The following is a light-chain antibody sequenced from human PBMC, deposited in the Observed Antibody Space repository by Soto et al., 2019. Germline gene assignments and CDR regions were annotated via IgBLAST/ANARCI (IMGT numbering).Light chain of an antibody. CDR2: ATS. CDR1: QTVNSGY. Sequence: EIVLTQSPGTLSLSPVETATLSGRASQTVNSGYLAWFQQRPGQAPRLLIFATSRRATDIPDRFSGSGSGTDFTLAIRRLEPEDFAVYYCHQFGYSPRTFGQGTKV. V-gene: IGKV3-20*01. J-gene: IGKJ1*01. CDR3: HQFGYSPRT.